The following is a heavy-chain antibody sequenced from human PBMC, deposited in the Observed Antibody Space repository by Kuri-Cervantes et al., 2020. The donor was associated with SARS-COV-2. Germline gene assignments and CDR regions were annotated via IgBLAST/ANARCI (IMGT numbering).Heavy chain of an antibody. CDR1: GFTFSSYW. Sequence: GSLRLSCAASGFTFSSYWMHWVRQAPGKGLVWVSRINSDGSSTSYADSVKGRFTISRDNAKNTLYLQMNSLRAEDTAAYYCARGPWGYCSSTSCYWRPGRNNWFDPWGQGTLVTVSS. CDR2: INSDGSST. D-gene: IGHD2-2*01. J-gene: IGHJ5*02. V-gene: IGHV3-74*01. CDR3: ARGPWGYCSSTSCYWRPGRNNWFDP.